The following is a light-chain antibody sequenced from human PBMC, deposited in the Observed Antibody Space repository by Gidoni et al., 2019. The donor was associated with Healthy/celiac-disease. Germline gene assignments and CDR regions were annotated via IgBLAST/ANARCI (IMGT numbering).Light chain of an antibody. CDR1: QNVLYSSNNKNY. J-gene: IGKJ3*01. CDR3: QQYYSTPFT. CDR2: WAS. V-gene: IGKV4-1*01. Sequence: DLVMTQSPDSLAVSLGERATINCKSSQNVLYSSNNKNYLAWYQQKPGQPPKLLIYWASTRESGVPDRFSGSGSGTDFTLTISSLQAEDVAVYYCQQYYSTPFTFGPGTKVDIK.